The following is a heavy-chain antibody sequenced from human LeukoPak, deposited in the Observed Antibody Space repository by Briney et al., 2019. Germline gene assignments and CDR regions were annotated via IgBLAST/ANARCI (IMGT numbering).Heavy chain of an antibody. V-gene: IGHV4-38-2*02. D-gene: IGHD2-2*01. CDR1: GYSIRSGYY. J-gene: IGHJ5*02. CDR3: ARARYQQLT. Sequence: SETLSLTCTVSGYSIRSGYYWGWIRQPPGKGLEWIASIYHSGSTYYNPSLKSRVTISVDTSKNQFSLKLSSVTAADTAVYYCARARYQQLTWGQGTLVTVSS. CDR2: IYHSGST.